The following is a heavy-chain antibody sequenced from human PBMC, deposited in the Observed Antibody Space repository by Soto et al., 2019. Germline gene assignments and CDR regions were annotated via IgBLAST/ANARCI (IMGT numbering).Heavy chain of an antibody. CDR2: SWYDESNE. CDR1: GFSLGTYY. J-gene: IGHJ4*02. D-gene: IGHD3-16*01. V-gene: IGHV3-33*01. CDR3: ARHLWNSGFGEVFDC. Sequence: QVQLVESGGGVAQPGGSLRLSCAASGFSLGTYYMHWVRQAPGKGLEWVGVSWYDESNEWYADSVKGRFTISRDNSKNTLYLQMNSLRAEDTAVYYCARHLWNSGFGEVFDCWGQGTLVTVSS.